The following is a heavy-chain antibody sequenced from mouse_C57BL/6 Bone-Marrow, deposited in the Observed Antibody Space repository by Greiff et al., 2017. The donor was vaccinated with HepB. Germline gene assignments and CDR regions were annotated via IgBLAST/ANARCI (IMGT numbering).Heavy chain of an antibody. Sequence: VKLQQPGAELVRPGTSVKLSCKASGYTFTSYWMHWVKQRPGQGLEWIGVIDPSDSYTNYNQKFKGKATLTVDTSSSTAYMQLSSLTSEDSAVYYCARGSLLRWGQGTTLTVSS. J-gene: IGHJ2*01. CDR3: ARGSLLR. CDR2: IDPSDSYT. D-gene: IGHD1-2*01. CDR1: GYTFTSYW. V-gene: IGHV1-59*01.